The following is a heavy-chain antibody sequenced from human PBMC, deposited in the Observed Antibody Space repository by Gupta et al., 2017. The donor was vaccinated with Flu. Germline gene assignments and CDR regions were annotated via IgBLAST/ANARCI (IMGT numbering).Heavy chain of an antibody. D-gene: IGHD3-22*01. CDR2: ISYDGSNK. V-gene: IGHV3-30*18. Sequence: QVQLVESGGGVVQPGRSLRLSCAASGFNFSSYGMHWGRQAPGKVRELFAVISYDGSNKYYADSVKGRFTISRDNSKNTLYLQMNSLRAEDTAVYYCAKDYYDSSGYYYAGYWGQGTLVTVSS. CDR1: GFNFSSYG. J-gene: IGHJ4*02. CDR3: AKDYYDSSGYYYAGY.